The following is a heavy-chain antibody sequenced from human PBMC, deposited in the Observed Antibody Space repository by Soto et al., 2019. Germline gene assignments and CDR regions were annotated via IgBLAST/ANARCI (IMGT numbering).Heavy chain of an antibody. Sequence: QVQLVQSGAEVKKPGSSVKVSCKASGGTFSSYAISWVRQAPGQGLEWVGGIIPIVGTANYAQKFQGRVRITADDSTSTACMGLSSLRSVGTAVYSCAGQLVGVDYYYGMDVWGQGATVTVCS. V-gene: IGHV1-69*12. CDR3: AGQLVGVDYYYGMDV. J-gene: IGHJ6*02. D-gene: IGHD6-6*01. CDR1: GGTFSSYA. CDR2: IIPIVGTA.